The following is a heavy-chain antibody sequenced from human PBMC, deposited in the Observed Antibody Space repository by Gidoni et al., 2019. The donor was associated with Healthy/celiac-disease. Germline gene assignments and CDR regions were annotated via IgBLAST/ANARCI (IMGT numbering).Heavy chain of an antibody. J-gene: IGHJ4*02. CDR3: AKAPSSGSYYGGFDY. V-gene: IGHV3-30*18. Sequence: QVQLVESGGGVVKPGRSLRLSCAASGFTFSSYGMHWVRQAPGKGLEWVAVISYDGSNKYYADSVKGRFTISRDNSKNTLYLQMNSLRAEDTAVYYCAKAPSSGSYYGGFDYWGQGTLVTVSS. CDR2: ISYDGSNK. CDR1: GFTFSSYG. D-gene: IGHD1-26*01.